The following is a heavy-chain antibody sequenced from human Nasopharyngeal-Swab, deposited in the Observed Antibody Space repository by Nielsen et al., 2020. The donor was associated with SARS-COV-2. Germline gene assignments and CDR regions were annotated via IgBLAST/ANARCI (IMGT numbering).Heavy chain of an antibody. V-gene: IGHV1-46*01. Sequence: ASVKVSCKASGYSFINYYIHWVRQAPGQGLEWMGMINPSGGSTTYAQKFLGRVTMTRDTSTRTVYMEMSSLRSDDTAVYYCARAPPGYYYYGMDVWGQGTTVTVSS. D-gene: IGHD7-27*01. CDR3: ARAPPGYYYYGMDV. CDR1: GYSFINYY. CDR2: INPSGGST. J-gene: IGHJ6*02.